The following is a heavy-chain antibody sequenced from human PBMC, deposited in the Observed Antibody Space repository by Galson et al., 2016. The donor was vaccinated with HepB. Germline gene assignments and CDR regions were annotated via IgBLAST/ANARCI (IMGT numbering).Heavy chain of an antibody. J-gene: IGHJ4*02. V-gene: IGHV4-31*03. CDR3: ARVRRDDRSGFYPDY. CDR1: GGSISSGYYY. D-gene: IGHD3-22*01. CDR2: IYHSGST. Sequence: TLSLTCTVSGGSISSGYYYWSWIRQHPGKGLEWIGYIYHSGSTHYNPSLKSRVTISVDTSKNQFSLKLSSVTAADTAVYYCARVRRDDRSGFYPDYWGQGTLVTVSS.